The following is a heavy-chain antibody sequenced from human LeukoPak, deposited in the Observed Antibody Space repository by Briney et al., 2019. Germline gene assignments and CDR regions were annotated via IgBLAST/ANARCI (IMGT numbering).Heavy chain of an antibody. J-gene: IGHJ4*02. V-gene: IGHV4-38-2*02. CDR3: ARDTSGYYSPFGY. CDR1: GYSISSGYY. Sequence: PSETLSLTCAVSGYSISSGYYWGWIRQPPGKGLQWIGSIYHSGSTYYNPSLNSRVTISVDTSKNQFSLKLSSVTAAGTAVYYCARDTSGYYSPFGYWGQGTLVSVSS. D-gene: IGHD3-22*01. CDR2: IYHSGST.